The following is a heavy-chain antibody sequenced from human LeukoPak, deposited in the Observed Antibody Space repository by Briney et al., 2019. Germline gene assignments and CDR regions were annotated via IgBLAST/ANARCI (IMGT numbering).Heavy chain of an antibody. J-gene: IGHJ4*02. V-gene: IGHV3-7*02. D-gene: IGHD5-18*01. CDR2: IKPDGSEK. Sequence: GGSLRLSCAASGFTFSSHWMSWVRQAPGKGLEWVAIIKPDGSEKYYVDSVKGRFSISRDNAKNSVYLQMNSLRAEDTAVYFCARGRVTYDYWGQGTLVTVSS. CDR3: ARGRVTYDY. CDR1: GFTFSSHW.